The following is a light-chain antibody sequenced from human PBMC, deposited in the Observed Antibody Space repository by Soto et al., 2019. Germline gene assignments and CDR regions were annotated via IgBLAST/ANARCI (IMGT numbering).Light chain of an antibody. J-gene: IGKJ5*01. CDR3: QQYNNWPPIT. CDR1: QSVSGN. CDR2: GAS. Sequence: EIVMTQSPATLSVTPGERATLSCRASQSVSGNLAWYQQQPGQTPRLLIYGASTRATGIPARFSGSGSGTEFTLTISSLQSEDFAIYYCQQYNNWPPITFGQGTRLEIK. V-gene: IGKV3-15*01.